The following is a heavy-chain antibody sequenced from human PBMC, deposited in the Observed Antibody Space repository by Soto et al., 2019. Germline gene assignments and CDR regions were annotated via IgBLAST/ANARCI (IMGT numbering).Heavy chain of an antibody. D-gene: IGHD2-2*01. J-gene: IGHJ4*02. CDR1: GGSISSYY. V-gene: IGHV4-59*08. CDR3: ASYGSPYCSSTSCQTYFDY. CDR2: IYYSGST. Sequence: SETLSLTCTVSGGSISSYYWSWIRQPPGKGLEWIGYIYYSGSTNYNPSLKSRVTISVDTSKNQFSLKLSSVTAADTAVYYCASYGSPYCSSTSCQTYFDYWGQGTLVTVSS.